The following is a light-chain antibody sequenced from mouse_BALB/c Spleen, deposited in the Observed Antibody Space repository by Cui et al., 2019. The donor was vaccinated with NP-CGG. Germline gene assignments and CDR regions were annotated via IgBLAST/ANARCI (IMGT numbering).Light chain of an antibody. J-gene: IGLJ1*01. V-gene: IGLV1*01. CDR3: ALWYSNHWV. CDR2: GTN. CDR1: TGAVTTSNY. Sequence: QPVVTPESALTTSPVKTVSLTCRSSTGAVTTSNYANWVQEKPDHLFTGLIGGTNNRVPGVPARFSGSLIGDKAALTITGAQTEDEAIYFCALWYSNHWVFGGGTKLTVL.